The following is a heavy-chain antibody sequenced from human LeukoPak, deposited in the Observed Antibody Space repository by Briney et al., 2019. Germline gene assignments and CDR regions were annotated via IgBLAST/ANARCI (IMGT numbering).Heavy chain of an antibody. Sequence: SETLSLTCAVYGGSFSGYYWSWIRQPPGKGLEWIGEINHSGSTNYNPSLKSRVTISVDTSKNQFPLKLSSVTAADTAVYYCARTYCSGGSCYHYYFDYWGQGTLVTVSS. V-gene: IGHV4-34*01. CDR3: ARTYCSGGSCYHYYFDY. J-gene: IGHJ4*02. D-gene: IGHD2-15*01. CDR2: INHSGST. CDR1: GGSFSGYY.